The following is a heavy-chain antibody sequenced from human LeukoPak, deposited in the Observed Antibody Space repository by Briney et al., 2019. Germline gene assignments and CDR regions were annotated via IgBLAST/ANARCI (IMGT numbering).Heavy chain of an antibody. D-gene: IGHD3-10*01. J-gene: IGHJ5*02. Sequence: GGSLRLPCEVSGLTFSTYSMNWVRQAPGKGLEWISYISSSGSIRYYADSVKGRFTISRDNAKNSLYLQMNSLRDEDTAVYYCARGVIWFGESPKNWLGPDPWGQGTLVTVSS. CDR2: ISSSGSIR. CDR1: GLTFSTYS. V-gene: IGHV3-48*02. CDR3: ARGVIWFGESPKNWLGPDP.